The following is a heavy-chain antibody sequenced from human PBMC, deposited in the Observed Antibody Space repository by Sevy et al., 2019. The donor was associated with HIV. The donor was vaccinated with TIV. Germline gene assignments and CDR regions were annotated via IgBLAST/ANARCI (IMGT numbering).Heavy chain of an antibody. CDR1: GFTFSTCG. CDR2: IWFDGSNT. CDR3: ARDLEFYDYGDYGPAFMPDY. D-gene: IGHD4-17*01. V-gene: IGHV3-33*01. Sequence: GGSLRLSCAASGFTFSTCGMHWVRQAPGKGLEWVALIWFDGSNTYYADSVKGRFTISRDIAKNTLHLQMNSLRAEDTAVYYCARDLEFYDYGDYGPAFMPDYWGQGTLVTVSS. J-gene: IGHJ4*02.